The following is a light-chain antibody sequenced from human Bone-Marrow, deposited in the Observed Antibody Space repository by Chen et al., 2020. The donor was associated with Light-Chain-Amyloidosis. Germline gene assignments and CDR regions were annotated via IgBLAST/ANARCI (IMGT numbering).Light chain of an antibody. CDR2: EVT. CDR3: RSYTITNTLV. CDR1: SSDVGGDNH. V-gene: IGLV2-14*01. J-gene: IGLJ1*01. Sequence: QSALTQPASVSGSPGQSITISCTGTSSDVGGDNHVSWYQPHPDKAPKLMIYEVTHRPSWVPDRFSGSKADNTASLTISGLQTEDEADYFCRSYTITNTLVVGSGTRVTGL.